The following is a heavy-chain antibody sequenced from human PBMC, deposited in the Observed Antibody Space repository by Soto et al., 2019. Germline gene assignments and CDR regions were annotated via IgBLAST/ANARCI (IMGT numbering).Heavy chain of an antibody. V-gene: IGHV4-31*03. CDR2: IYYSGRA. D-gene: IGHD3-22*01. J-gene: IGHJ5*02. CDR1: GGSISGGGYY. CDR3: ASLVDYDSSGYNL. Sequence: SETLSLTCTVSGGSISGGGYYCSWIRQHPGKGLEWIGYIYYSGRAYYNPSLKSRVTISLDTSKKQFSLELSSVSAADTAVYYCASLVDYDSSGYNLWGQGTMVTVSS.